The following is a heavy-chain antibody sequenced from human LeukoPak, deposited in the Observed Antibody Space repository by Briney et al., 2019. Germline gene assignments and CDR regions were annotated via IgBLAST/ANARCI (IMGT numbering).Heavy chain of an antibody. CDR2: MNPNSGNT. D-gene: IGHD3-9*01. CDR1: GYTFTSYD. J-gene: IGHJ3*02. Sequence: GASVKVSCKASGYTFTSYDINWVRQATGQGLEWMGWMNPNSGNTGYAQKFQGRVTITRNTSISTAYMELSSLRSEDTAVYYCARAVRYFDWLLGGPVSQDGGLDAFDIWGQGTMVTVSS. V-gene: IGHV1-8*03. CDR3: ARAVRYFDWLLGGPVSQDGGLDAFDI.